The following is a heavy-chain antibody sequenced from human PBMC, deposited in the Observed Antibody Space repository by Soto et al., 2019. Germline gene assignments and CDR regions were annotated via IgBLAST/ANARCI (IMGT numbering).Heavy chain of an antibody. CDR3: ARVPLRYSSSHNFDS. D-gene: IGHD6-19*01. J-gene: IGHJ4*02. CDR2: IYNTETF. CDR1: GVSVSSGSFY. V-gene: IGHV4-61*01. Sequence: QVRLQESGPGLVKPSETLSLTCSVSGVSVSSGSFYWSWIRQPPGKGLEWIGFIYNTETFNYNPSLKSRVTLSVDASKHQFSLKLSSVTAADTAVYYWARVPLRYSSSHNFDSWGQGALVTVSS.